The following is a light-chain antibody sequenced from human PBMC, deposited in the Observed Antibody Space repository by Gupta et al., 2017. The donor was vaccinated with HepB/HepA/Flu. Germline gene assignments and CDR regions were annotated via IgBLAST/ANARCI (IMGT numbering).Light chain of an antibody. Sequence: ELVMPQSPATLSVSPGERATLSCRASQSVSSNLAWYQQKPGQAPRLLIYGASTRATGSPARFSGSGSGTEFTLTISSLQSEDFAVYYCQQYNNWPPITFGQGTRLEMK. J-gene: IGKJ5*01. V-gene: IGKV3-15*01. CDR3: QQYNNWPPIT. CDR1: QSVSSN. CDR2: GAS.